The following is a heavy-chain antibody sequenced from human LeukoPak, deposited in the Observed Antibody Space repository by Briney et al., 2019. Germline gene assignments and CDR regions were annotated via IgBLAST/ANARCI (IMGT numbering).Heavy chain of an antibody. J-gene: IGHJ5*02. V-gene: IGHV4-61*02. Sequence: KSSETLSLTCTVSGGSISSGSYYWSWIRQPAGKGLEWIGRIYTSGSTNYNPSLKSRVTISVDTSKNQFSLKLSSVTAADTAVYYCARKEVYYGSGSFEPWGQGTLVTVSS. CDR2: IYTSGST. D-gene: IGHD3-10*01. CDR3: ARKEVYYGSGSFEP. CDR1: GGSISSGSYY.